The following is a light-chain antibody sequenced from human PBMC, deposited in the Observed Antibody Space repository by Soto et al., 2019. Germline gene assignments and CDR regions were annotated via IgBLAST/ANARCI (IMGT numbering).Light chain of an antibody. CDR2: GAS. V-gene: IGKV3-20*01. J-gene: IGKJ2*01. CDR3: QQYGISPSYT. CDR1: QSLSSSY. Sequence: EIVLTQSPGALSLSPGEGATLSCRASQSLSSSYVAWYQQKVGQPPRPLIYGASNRSTGIPHRFSGSWSGTEFSLTISSLEPEDFAVYYCQQYGISPSYTFAQGTKLEIK.